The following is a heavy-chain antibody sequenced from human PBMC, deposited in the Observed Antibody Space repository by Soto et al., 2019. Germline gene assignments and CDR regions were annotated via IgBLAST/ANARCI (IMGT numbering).Heavy chain of an antibody. V-gene: IGHV3-33*01. CDR1: GFTFSNYG. CDR2: IWFDGSNK. D-gene: IGHD3-16*02. CDR3: ARDLYDYVWGSYLPYFDY. Sequence: GGSLRLSCAASGFTFSNYGMHWVRQAPGKGLEWVAVIWFDGSNKYYADSVKGRFTISRDNSKNTLYLQMNSLRAEDTAVYRCARDLYDYVWGSYLPYFDYWGQGTLVTVSS. J-gene: IGHJ4*02.